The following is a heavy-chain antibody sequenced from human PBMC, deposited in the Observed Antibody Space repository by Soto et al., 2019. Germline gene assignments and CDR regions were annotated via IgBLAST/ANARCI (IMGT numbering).Heavy chain of an antibody. D-gene: IGHD3-22*01. V-gene: IGHV3-23*01. CDR3: AKALPMYYYDSSGYSDYYYDMDV. CDR2: ISARGEKT. J-gene: IGHJ6*02. Sequence: PGWSLSLSSAASGFTLNSYAMNWVRQAPGKGLEWVSGISARGEKTYYADSVKGRFTISRDNSKNTVYLQMNSLRAKDTAVFYCAKALPMYYYDSSGYSDYYYDMDVWGQGTTVTVSS. CDR1: GFTLNSYA.